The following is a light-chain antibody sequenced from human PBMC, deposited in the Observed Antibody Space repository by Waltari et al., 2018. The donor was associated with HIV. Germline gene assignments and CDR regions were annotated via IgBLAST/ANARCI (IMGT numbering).Light chain of an antibody. Sequence: QSALTQPRSVSGSPGQAVTISCPGTSSDVGGYKYVSWYQQHPAKAPKLMIYDVTKRPSGVPDRFSGSKSVNTASLTISGLEAEDEADYYCCSYAGSYTLVFGGGTKLTVL. CDR1: SSDVGGYKY. CDR2: DVT. V-gene: IGLV2-11*01. J-gene: IGLJ3*02. CDR3: CSYAGSYTLV.